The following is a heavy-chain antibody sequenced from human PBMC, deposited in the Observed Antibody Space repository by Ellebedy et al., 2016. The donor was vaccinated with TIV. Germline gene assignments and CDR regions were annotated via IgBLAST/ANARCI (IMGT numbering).Heavy chain of an antibody. CDR2: ISSSSSYI. V-gene: IGHV3-21*01. CDR1: GFAFTSAW. J-gene: IGHJ4*02. Sequence: GGSLRLSXAASGFAFTSAWMSWVRQAPGKGLEWVSSISSSSSYIYYADSVKGRFTISRDNAKNSLYLQMNSLGAEDTAVYYCARDSAISSAGQDDYWGQGTLVTVSS. CDR3: ARDSAISSAGQDDY. D-gene: IGHD5-18*01.